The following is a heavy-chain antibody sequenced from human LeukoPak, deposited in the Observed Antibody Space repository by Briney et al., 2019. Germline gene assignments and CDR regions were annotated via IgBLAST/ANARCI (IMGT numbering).Heavy chain of an antibody. D-gene: IGHD4-17*01. CDR2: ISGSGGYT. CDR1: GFTFSTYT. Sequence: GGSLRLSCAASGFTFSTYTVSWVRQPPGKGLEWVSAISGSGGYTYYADSVKGRFTLSRDNSKNTLYLQMNSLRTEDTAVYYCAKSSEDGDWYFDLWGRGTLVTVSS. V-gene: IGHV3-23*01. J-gene: IGHJ2*01. CDR3: AKSSEDGDWYFDL.